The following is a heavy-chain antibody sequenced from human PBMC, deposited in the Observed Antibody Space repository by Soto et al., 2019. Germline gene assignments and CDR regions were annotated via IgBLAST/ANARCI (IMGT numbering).Heavy chain of an antibody. CDR2: ISPYKGNT. D-gene: IGHD3-10*01. J-gene: IGHJ4*02. Sequence: ASVKVSCKASGYTFSSIGITWVRQAPGQGLEWMGWISPYKGNTYYAQRLQGRVTMSTDTSTSTAYMELRSLRSDDTAVYFCARDLDGSGSYYTNYWGQGTLVTVSS. V-gene: IGHV1-18*01. CDR1: GYTFSSIG. CDR3: ARDLDGSGSYYTNY.